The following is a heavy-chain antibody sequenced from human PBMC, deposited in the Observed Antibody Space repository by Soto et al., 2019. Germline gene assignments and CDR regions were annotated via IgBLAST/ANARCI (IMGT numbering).Heavy chain of an antibody. CDR1: GYTFFSLW. CDR3: ARRYCSRADCYSDS. CDR2: IDPGDSSA. Sequence: GESPKISCHGSGYTFFSLWIGWVAQVPGKGLEWVGRIDPGDSSATYSPTFQGHVTISADRSTRSAYLQWRSLRASDTAIYFCARRYCSRADCYSDSWGQGSLVTVSS. J-gene: IGHJ4*02. D-gene: IGHD2-2*01. V-gene: IGHV5-10-1*01.